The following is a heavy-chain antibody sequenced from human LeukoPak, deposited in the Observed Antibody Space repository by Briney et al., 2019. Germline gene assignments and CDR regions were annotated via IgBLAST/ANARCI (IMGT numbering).Heavy chain of an antibody. Sequence: SVKVSCKASGGTFSSYAISWVRQAPGQVLEWMGGIIPIFGTANYAQKFQGRVTITTDESTSTAYMELSSLRSEDTAVYYCASGWGLNGDGYTGQLDYWGQGTLVTVSS. CDR3: ASGWGLNGDGYTGQLDY. V-gene: IGHV1-69*05. CDR2: IIPIFGTA. D-gene: IGHD5-24*01. CDR1: GGTFSSYA. J-gene: IGHJ4*02.